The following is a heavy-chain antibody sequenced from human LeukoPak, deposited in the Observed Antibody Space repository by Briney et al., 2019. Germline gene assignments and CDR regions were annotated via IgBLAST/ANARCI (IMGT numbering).Heavy chain of an antibody. Sequence: ASVKVSCKASGYTFTSYAMHWVRQAPGQRLEWMGWINAGNGNTKYSQKFQGRVTITRDTSASTAYMELSSLRSEDTAVYYCARDKLHSSGWYYYYYGMDVWGQGTTVTVSS. V-gene: IGHV1-3*01. D-gene: IGHD6-19*01. CDR1: GYTFTSYA. J-gene: IGHJ6*02. CDR3: ARDKLHSSGWYYYYYGMDV. CDR2: INAGNGNT.